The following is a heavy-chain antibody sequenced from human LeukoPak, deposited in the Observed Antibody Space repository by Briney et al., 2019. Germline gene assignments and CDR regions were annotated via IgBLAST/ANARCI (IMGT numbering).Heavy chain of an antibody. CDR2: MNPNSGNT. CDR3: ARYTSSSFYYYYYGMDV. D-gene: IGHD6-13*01. V-gene: IGHV1-8*01. J-gene: IGHJ6*02. CDR1: GYTFTSYD. Sequence: ASVKVSCKASGYTFTSYDINWVRQAPGQGLEWMGWMNPNSGNTGYAQKFQGRVTMTRNTSISTAYMELSSLRSEDTAVYYWARYTSSSFYYYYYGMDVWGQGTTVTVSS.